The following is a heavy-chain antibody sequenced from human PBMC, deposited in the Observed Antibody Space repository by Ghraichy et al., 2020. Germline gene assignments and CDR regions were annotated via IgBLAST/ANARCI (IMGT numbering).Heavy chain of an antibody. Sequence: GGSLRLSCAASGFTFSDSYMSWIRQAPAKGLEWLAYISGSGASVNYADSVKGRFTISRDNAKNSLYLEMNSLRADDTAVYYCARIHRQLVKFFDSWGQGTLVTVSS. V-gene: IGHV3-11*01. CDR3: ARIHRQLVKFFDS. CDR1: GFTFSDSY. D-gene: IGHD6-6*01. CDR2: ISGSGASV. J-gene: IGHJ4*02.